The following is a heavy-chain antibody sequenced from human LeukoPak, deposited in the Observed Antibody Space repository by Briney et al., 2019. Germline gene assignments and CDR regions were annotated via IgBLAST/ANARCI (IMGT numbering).Heavy chain of an antibody. CDR2: IYYSGST. CDR1: GGSISSSTYY. CDR3: VRGSTLRHYQY. D-gene: IGHD3-16*01. Sequence: SETLSLTCTVSGGSISSSTYYWGWIRRPPGKGLEWIGSIYYSGSTYYNPSLKSRVTVSVDTSKNQFSLNLSSVTAADTAVYYCVRGSTLRHYQYWGQGTLVTVSS. V-gene: IGHV4-39*01. J-gene: IGHJ4*02.